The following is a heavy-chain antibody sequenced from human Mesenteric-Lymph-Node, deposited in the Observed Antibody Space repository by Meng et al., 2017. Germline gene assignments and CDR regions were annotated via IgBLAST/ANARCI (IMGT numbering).Heavy chain of an antibody. CDR3: ARDQALGIAAAAPLLDAFDI. V-gene: IGHV1-46*01. CDR2: INPSGGST. Sequence: ASVKVSCKASGYTFTSYYMHWVRQAPGQGLEWMGIINPSGGSTSYAQKFQGRVTITRNTSISTAYMELSSLRSDDTAVYYCARDQALGIAAAAPLLDAFDIWGQGTMVTVSS. CDR1: GYTFTSYY. D-gene: IGHD6-13*01. J-gene: IGHJ3*02.